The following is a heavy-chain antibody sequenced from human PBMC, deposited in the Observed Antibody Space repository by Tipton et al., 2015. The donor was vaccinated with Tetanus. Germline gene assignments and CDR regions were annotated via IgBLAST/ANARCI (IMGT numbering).Heavy chain of an antibody. Sequence: LRLSCSVSGVSMSTTNYFWGWIRQPPGKPLEWIGSIYYSGNTFYNPSLQSRVTISVETSKNQFSLRLNSVTAADTAVYYCARMQRYGMDVWGQGTTVTVSS. CDR2: IYYSGNT. CDR1: GVSMSTTNYF. CDR3: ARMQRYGMDV. J-gene: IGHJ6*02. V-gene: IGHV4-39*07. D-gene: IGHD6-25*01.